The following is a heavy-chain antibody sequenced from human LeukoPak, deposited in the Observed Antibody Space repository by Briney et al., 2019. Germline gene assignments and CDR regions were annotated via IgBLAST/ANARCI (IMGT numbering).Heavy chain of an antibody. CDR2: IYYSGST. V-gene: IGHV4-59*01. CDR1: GGSISSYY. J-gene: IGHJ4*02. Sequence: PSETLSLTCTVSGGSISSYYWSWIRQPPGKGLEWIGYIYYSGSTNYNPSLKSRVTISVDTSKNQFSLKLSSVTAADTAVYYCARQLRGEAVAGHLQPFDYWGQGTLVTVSS. CDR3: ARQLRGEAVAGHLQPFDY. D-gene: IGHD6-19*01.